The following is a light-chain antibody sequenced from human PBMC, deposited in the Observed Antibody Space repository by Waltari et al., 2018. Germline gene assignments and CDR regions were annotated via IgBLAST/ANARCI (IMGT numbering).Light chain of an antibody. CDR2: GAS. V-gene: IGKV1-27*01. J-gene: IGKJ1*01. CDR3: QKYITAPTT. CDR1: QGVGHF. Sequence: IQMTQSPSSLSAAVGDRVTITCRASQGVGHFLAWSPQKPGKVPKLLIFGASTLHSGIPARFSASGYATDFTLTISSLQPEAVATYYCQKYITAPTTFGPRTMVEIK.